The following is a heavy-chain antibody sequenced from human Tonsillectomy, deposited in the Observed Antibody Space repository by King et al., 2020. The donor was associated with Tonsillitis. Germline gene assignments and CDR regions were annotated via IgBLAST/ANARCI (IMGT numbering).Heavy chain of an antibody. D-gene: IGHD3-22*01. V-gene: IGHV1-46*01. CDR1: GYTFTSYY. CDR3: ARVPYYYDSSGYYAKYYFDY. Sequence: VQLVESGAEVKKPGASVKVSCKASGYTFTSYYMHWVRQAPGQGLEWMGIINPSGGSTSYAQKFQGRVTMTRDTSTSTVYMELSSLRSEDTAVYYCARVPYYYDSSGYYAKYYFDYWGQGTLVTVSS. J-gene: IGHJ4*02. CDR2: INPSGGST.